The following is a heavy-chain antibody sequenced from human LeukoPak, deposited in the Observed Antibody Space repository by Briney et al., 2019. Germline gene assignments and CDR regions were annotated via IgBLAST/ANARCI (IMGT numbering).Heavy chain of an antibody. J-gene: IGHJ6*04. V-gene: IGHV1-69*05. CDR3: AWGNYYGSGSYV. CDR1: GGTFSSYA. Sequence: GSSVKVSCKASGGTFSSYAISWVRQAPGQGLEWMGRIIPIFGTANYAQKFQGRVTITTDESTSTAYMELSSLRSEDTAVYYCAWGNYYGSGSYVWGKRTTVTVSS. CDR2: IIPIFGTA. D-gene: IGHD3-10*01.